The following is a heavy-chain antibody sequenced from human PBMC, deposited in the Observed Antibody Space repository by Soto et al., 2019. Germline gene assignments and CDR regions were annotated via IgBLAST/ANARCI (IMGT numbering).Heavy chain of an antibody. J-gene: IGHJ6*02. CDR1: GYTFTSYG. D-gene: IGHD6-6*01. V-gene: IGHV1-24*01. CDR2: FDPEDGET. CDR3: ATGTSGSIAARLFYYYYGMDV. Sequence: ASVKVSCKASGYTFTSYGISWVRQAPGQGLEWMGGFDPEDGETIYAQKFQGRVTMTEDTSTDTAYMELSSLRSEDTAVYYCATGTSGSIAARLFYYYYGMDVWGQGTTVTVSS.